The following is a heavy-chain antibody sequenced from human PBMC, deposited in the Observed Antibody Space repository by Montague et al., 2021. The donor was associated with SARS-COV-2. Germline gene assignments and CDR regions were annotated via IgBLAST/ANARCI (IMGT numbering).Heavy chain of an antibody. J-gene: IGHJ4*02. CDR1: GGSFGVHY. CDR2: INRSGST. D-gene: IGHD3-22*01. V-gene: IGHV4-34*01. CDR3: VREGRSSAYAMDY. Sequence: SETLSLTCAVYGGSFGVHYWSWVRQPPGKGLEWIGEINRSGSTHYNPPLKSRVTISVDTSKSQFSLRLTSVTAADTAVYYCVREGRSSAYAMDYWGQGTLVTVSS.